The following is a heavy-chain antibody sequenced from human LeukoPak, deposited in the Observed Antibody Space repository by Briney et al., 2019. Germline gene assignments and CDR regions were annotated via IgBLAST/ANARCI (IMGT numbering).Heavy chain of an antibody. CDR3: ASGKWGIDY. V-gene: IGHV4-4*07. D-gene: IGHD1-26*01. CDR2: IYTSGST. Sequence: PSEALSLTCTVSRGSMSSYYWSCIRQPAGKGLAWIGRIYTSGSTNYDPSLKRRVTMSVDTSKNQFSLKLSSVTAADTDVYYCASGKWGIDYWGQGTLVTVSS. CDR1: RGSMSSYY. J-gene: IGHJ4*02.